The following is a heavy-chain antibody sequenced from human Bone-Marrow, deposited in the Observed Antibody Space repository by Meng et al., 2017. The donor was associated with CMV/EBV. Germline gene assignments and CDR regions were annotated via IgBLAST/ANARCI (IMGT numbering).Heavy chain of an antibody. J-gene: IGHJ6*02. Sequence: GESLKISCVVSGLIVSSNYMSWVRRAPGKGLEWVSIIYSGGSTYYADSVKGRFTVSRDDSKNTLYLQMNSLRAEDTAVYYWARDWGRGVRYYYGMDVWGRGTTATFPS. CDR2: IYSGGST. D-gene: IGHD3-10*01. CDR1: GLIVSSNY. V-gene: IGHV3-53*01. CDR3: ARDWGRGVRYYYGMDV.